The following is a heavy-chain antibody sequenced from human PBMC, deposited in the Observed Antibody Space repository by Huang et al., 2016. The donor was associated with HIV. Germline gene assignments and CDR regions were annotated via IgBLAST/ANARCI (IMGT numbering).Heavy chain of an antibody. CDR1: DGSLNSGKYY. V-gene: IGHV4-39*01. J-gene: IGHJ4*02. Sequence: KPSETLSLTCNVSDGSLNSGKYYWGWIRQSPGKGLEWIGSIFYTGSAHYNPSLASRVTIFVDSSKSQLSVRLRSVTAADTAVYYCARRRTHFTFDYWGQGTLVTVSS. CDR3: ARRRTHFTFDY. CDR2: IFYTGSA.